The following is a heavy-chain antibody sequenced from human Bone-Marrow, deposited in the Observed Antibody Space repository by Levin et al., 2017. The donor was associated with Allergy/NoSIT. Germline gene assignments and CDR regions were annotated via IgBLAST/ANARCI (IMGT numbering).Heavy chain of an antibody. J-gene: IGHJ4*02. D-gene: IGHD3-9*01. CDR1: GGSFRGYY. CDR2: INHSGST. Sequence: SQTLSLPCAVYGGSFRGYYWSWIRQPPGKGLEWIGEINHSGSTNYNPSLKSRVTISIDTSKNQFSLILNSVTAADTAVYYCAHSRLYDILTGYWNYYFDYWGQGTLVTVSS. V-gene: IGHV4-34*01. CDR3: AHSRLYDILTGYWNYYFDY.